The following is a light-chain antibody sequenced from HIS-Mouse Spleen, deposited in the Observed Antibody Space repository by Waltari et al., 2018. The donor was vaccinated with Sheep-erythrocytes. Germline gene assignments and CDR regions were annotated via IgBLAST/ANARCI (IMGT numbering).Light chain of an antibody. CDR3: CSYAGSSTPWV. Sequence: QSALTQPASVSGSPGQSITISCTGTSSDVGSYNLVSWYQQHPGKAPQLMIYEGSTRHSGVSNRFSGSKSGNTASLTISGLQAEDEADYYCCSYAGSSTPWVFGGGTKLTVL. J-gene: IGLJ3*02. CDR2: EGS. V-gene: IGLV2-23*01. CDR1: SSDVGSYNL.